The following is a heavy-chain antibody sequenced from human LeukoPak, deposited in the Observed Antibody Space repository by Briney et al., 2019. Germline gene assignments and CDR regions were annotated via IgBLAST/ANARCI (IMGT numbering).Heavy chain of an antibody. CDR1: GFTFDAYA. D-gene: IGHD6-6*01. Sequence: GGSLRLSCAASGFTFDAYAMHWVRQAPGKGLEWVSGISWNGGGMGYAVSVKGRFTISRDNAKNSLYLQMNSLRDEDTALYYCAKDITGGRSSPYFDSWGQGTLVTVSS. CDR2: ISWNGGGM. V-gene: IGHV3-9*01. CDR3: AKDITGGRSSPYFDS. J-gene: IGHJ4*02.